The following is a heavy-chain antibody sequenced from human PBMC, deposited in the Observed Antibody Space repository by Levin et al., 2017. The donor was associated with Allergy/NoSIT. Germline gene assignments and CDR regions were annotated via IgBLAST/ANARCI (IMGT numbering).Heavy chain of an antibody. J-gene: IGHJ4*02. V-gene: IGHV4-4*02. D-gene: IGHD6-6*01. Sequence: GSLRLSCAVSGGSISSSNWWSWVRQPPGKGLEWIGEIYHSGSTNYNPSLKSRVTISVDKSKNQFSLKLSSVTAADTAVYYCARDNSSSSSSWVDYWGQGTLVTVSS. CDR1: GGSISSSNW. CDR2: IYHSGST. CDR3: ARDNSSSSSSWVDY.